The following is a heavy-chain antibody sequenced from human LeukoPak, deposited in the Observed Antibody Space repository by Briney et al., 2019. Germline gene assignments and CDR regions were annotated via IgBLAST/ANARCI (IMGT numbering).Heavy chain of an antibody. CDR2: IYHSGST. CDR3: AREYYYDSSGYPDAFDI. Sequence: SETLSLTCTVSGYSISSCYYRGWIRQPPGKGLEWVGSIYHSGSTYYNPSLKSRVTRSADTSKNQFSLKLSSVTAADTAVYYCAREYYYDSSGYPDAFDIWGQGTMVTVSS. V-gene: IGHV4-38-2*02. CDR1: GYSISSCYY. D-gene: IGHD3-22*01. J-gene: IGHJ3*02.